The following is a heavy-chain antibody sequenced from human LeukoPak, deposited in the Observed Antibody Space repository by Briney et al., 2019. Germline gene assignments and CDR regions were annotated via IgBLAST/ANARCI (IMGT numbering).Heavy chain of an antibody. V-gene: IGHV3-33*01. CDR1: GFTFSSYG. D-gene: IGHD6-19*01. Sequence: PGRSLRLSCAASGFTFSSYGMHWVRQAPGEGLEWVAVIWYDGSSKYYADSVKGRFTISRDNSMNTMYLQMNSLRAEDTAVYFCARDPESSGLMGNWFDPWGQGTLVTVSS. CDR3: ARDPESSGLMGNWFDP. CDR2: IWYDGSSK. J-gene: IGHJ5*02.